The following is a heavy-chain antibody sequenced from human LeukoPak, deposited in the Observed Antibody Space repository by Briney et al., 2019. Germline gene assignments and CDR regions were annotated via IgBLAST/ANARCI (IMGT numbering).Heavy chain of an antibody. CDR1: GFTFSDYY. D-gene: IGHD3-3*01. CDR2: ISSSSSYT. J-gene: IGHJ4*02. Sequence: PGGSLRLSCAASGFTFSDYYMSWIRQAPGKGLEWVSYISSSSSYTNYADSVKGRFTISRDNAKNSLYLQMNSLRAEDTAVYYCASSLRFLEWLLFDYWGQGTL. CDR3: ASSLRFLEWLLFDY. V-gene: IGHV3-11*06.